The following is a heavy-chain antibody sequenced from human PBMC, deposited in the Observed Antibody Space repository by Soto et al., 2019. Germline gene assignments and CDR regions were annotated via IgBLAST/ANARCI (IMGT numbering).Heavy chain of an antibody. J-gene: IGHJ3*02. CDR2: ISGSGGST. V-gene: IGHV3-23*01. Sequence: LRLSCAASGFTFSSYAMSWVRQAPGKGLEWVSAISGSGGSTYYADSVKGRFTISRDNSKNTLYLQMNSLRAEDTAVYYCATKQWIAVAGDAFDIWGQGTMVTVS. CDR1: GFTFSSYA. CDR3: ATKQWIAVAGDAFDI. D-gene: IGHD6-19*01.